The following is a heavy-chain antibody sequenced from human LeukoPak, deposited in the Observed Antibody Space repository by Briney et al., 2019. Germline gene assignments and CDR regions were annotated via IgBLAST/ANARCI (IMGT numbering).Heavy chain of an antibody. Sequence: SETLSLTCSVSGGSISTYYWTWIRQPPGKGLEWIGEIYHSGSTNYNPSLKSRVTISVDKSKNQFSLKLSSVTAADTAVYYCARFYYDSSGYYFDYWGQGTLVTVSS. CDR2: IYHSGST. CDR1: GGSISTYY. J-gene: IGHJ4*02. V-gene: IGHV4-59*12. CDR3: ARFYYDSSGYYFDY. D-gene: IGHD3-22*01.